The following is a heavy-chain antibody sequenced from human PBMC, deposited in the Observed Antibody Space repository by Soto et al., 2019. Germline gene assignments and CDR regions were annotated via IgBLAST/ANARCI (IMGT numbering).Heavy chain of an antibody. V-gene: IGHV3-23*01. Sequence: EVQLLESGGGLVQPGGSLRLSCAASGFTFSSYAMSWVRQAPGKGLEWVSAISGSGGSTYYADSVKGRFTISRDNSKNTLYLQMNGLRAEDTAVYYCAKDPGDLRIAADGSFDYWGQGTLVTVSS. J-gene: IGHJ4*02. CDR1: GFTFSSYA. CDR2: ISGSGGST. D-gene: IGHD6-13*01. CDR3: AKDPGDLRIAADGSFDY.